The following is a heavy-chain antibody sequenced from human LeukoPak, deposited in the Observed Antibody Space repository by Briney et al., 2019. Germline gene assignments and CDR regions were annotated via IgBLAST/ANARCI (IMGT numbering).Heavy chain of an antibody. D-gene: IGHD4-17*01. J-gene: IGHJ3*01. CDR1: GESFSGYF. CDR3: ARDPTTVTKGFDV. V-gene: IGHV4-34*01. CDR2: INHSGNT. Sequence: PSETLSLTCAVNGESFSGYFWSWIRLPPGKGLEWIGEINHSGNTNYNPSLKSRVTISVDTSKKQFSLKMTSLTAADTAVYYCARDPTTVTKGFDVWGQGTMVTVSS.